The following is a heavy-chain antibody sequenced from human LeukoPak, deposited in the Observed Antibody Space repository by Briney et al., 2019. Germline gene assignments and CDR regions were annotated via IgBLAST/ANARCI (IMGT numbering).Heavy chain of an antibody. V-gene: IGHV5-51*01. CDR2: IYPSDSDT. CDR3: ATAPSVMG. CDR1: GYSFTSYW. J-gene: IGHJ4*02. Sequence: GESLKISCKGSGYSFTSYWIGWVRQMPGKGLEWMGIIYPSDSDTRYSASFQGQVIISADKSISTAYLQWSSLKASDTAIYYCATAPSVMGWGQGTLVTVSS. D-gene: IGHD2-8*01.